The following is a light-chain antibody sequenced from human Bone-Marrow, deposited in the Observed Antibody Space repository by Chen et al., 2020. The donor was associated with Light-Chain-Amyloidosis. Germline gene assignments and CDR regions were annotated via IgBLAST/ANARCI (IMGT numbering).Light chain of an antibody. V-gene: IGLV3-25*03. Sequence: SYELTQPPSVSVSPGQTARITCSGDDLPTKYAYWYQQKPGQAPVLVIHRDTERPSGISERFSGYSSGKTATLTISGVQAEDEADYHGQSADSSGTYEVIFGGGTKLTVL. CDR2: RDT. CDR1: DLPTKY. J-gene: IGLJ2*01. CDR3: QSADSSGTYEVI.